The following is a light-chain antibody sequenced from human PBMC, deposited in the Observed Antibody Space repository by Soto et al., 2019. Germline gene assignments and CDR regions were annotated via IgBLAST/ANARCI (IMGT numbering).Light chain of an antibody. V-gene: IGKV3-20*01. CDR2: GAS. CDR1: QSISSTY. J-gene: IGKJ2*01. Sequence: EIVLTQSPGTLSLSPGERATLSCRASQSISSTYLAWYQQKPGQAPRLLIYGASSRATGIPDRFSGSGSGTDFTLTISRLEPEDFAVFFCQQYGGSPPTFGQGPKLEIK. CDR3: QQYGGSPPT.